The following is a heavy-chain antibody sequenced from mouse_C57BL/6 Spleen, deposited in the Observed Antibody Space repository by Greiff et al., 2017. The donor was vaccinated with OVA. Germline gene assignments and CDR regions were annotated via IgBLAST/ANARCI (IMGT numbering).Heavy chain of an antibody. V-gene: IGHV1-69*01. CDR1: GYTFTSYW. CDR3: ARGGYYGSGGYYFDY. D-gene: IGHD1-1*01. Sequence: QVQLQQPGAELVMPGASVKLSCKASGYTFTSYWMHWVKQRPGQGLEWIGEIDPSDSYTNYNQKFKGKSTLTVDKSSSTAYMQLSSLTSEDSAVYYGARGGYYGSGGYYFDYWGQGTTLTVSS. CDR2: IDPSDSYT. J-gene: IGHJ2*01.